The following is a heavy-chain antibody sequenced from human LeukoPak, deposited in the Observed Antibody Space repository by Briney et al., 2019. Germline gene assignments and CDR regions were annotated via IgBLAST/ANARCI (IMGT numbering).Heavy chain of an antibody. CDR1: GFSLSTSAMC. V-gene: IGHV2-70*11. Sequence: SGPTLVNPTQTLTLTCTFSGFSLSTSAMCVTWIRQPPGQALEWLARIDWDDDKYYSTSLKTRLTISKDTSKNQVVLTMTNMDPVDTATYYCARMRAYSNVYYFDYWGQGTLVTVSS. CDR3: ARMRAYSNVYYFDY. J-gene: IGHJ4*02. D-gene: IGHD4-11*01. CDR2: IDWDDDK.